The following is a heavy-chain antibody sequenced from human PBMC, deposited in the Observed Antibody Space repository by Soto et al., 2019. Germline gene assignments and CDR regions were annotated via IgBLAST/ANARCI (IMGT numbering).Heavy chain of an antibody. Sequence: QVQLQQWGAGLLKPSETLSLTCAVSGGSFSGYYWSWIRQPPGKGLEWIGEINHSGSTNYNPSLKSRVTISVDTSKNQFSLKLSSVTAADTAVYYCARGQGPNVDPWGQGTLVTVSS. V-gene: IGHV4-34*01. CDR1: GGSFSGYY. CDR2: INHSGST. CDR3: ARGQGPNVDP. J-gene: IGHJ5*02.